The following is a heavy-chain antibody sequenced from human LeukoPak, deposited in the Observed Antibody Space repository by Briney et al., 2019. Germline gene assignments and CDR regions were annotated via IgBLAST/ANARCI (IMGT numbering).Heavy chain of an antibody. CDR2: IYYSGST. J-gene: IGHJ4*02. Sequence: SETLSLTCTVSGGYISSYYWSWIRRPPGKGLAWIGYIYYSGSTNYNPSLKSRVTISVDTAKNQFSLKRSSVTAADTAVYYCARVPSGTVSDGYYFDYWGQGTLVTVSS. CDR1: GGYISSYY. V-gene: IGHV4-59*01. CDR3: ARVPSGTVSDGYYFDY. D-gene: IGHD5-12*01.